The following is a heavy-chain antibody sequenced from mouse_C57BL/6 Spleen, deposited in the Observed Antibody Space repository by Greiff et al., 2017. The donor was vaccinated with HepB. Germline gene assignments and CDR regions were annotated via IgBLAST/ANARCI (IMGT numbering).Heavy chain of an antibody. Sequence: VHVKQSGPELVKPGASVKMSCKASGYTFTDYNMHWVKQSHGKSLEWIGYINPNNGGTSYNQKFKGKATLTVNKSSSTAYMELRSLTSEDSAVYYCARYGDYDSLGYWGQGTTLTVSS. CDR3: ARYGDYDSLGY. CDR2: INPNNGGT. CDR1: GYTFTDYN. D-gene: IGHD2-4*01. J-gene: IGHJ2*01. V-gene: IGHV1-22*01.